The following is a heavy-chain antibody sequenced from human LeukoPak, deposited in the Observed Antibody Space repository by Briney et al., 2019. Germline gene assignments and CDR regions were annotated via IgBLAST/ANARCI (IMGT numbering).Heavy chain of an antibody. J-gene: IGHJ6*03. V-gene: IGHV4-39*07. D-gene: IGHD3-10*01. CDR3: ARVTRIWFGELFPYYYYYYYMDV. Sequence: SETLSLTCTVSGGSISSSGYYWGWIRQPPGKGLEWLESIYYSGSTYYNPSLKSRVTISVDTSKNQFSLKLRSVTAADTAVYYCARVTRIWFGELFPYYYYYYYMDVWGKGTTVTVSS. CDR1: GGSISSSGYY. CDR2: IYYSGST.